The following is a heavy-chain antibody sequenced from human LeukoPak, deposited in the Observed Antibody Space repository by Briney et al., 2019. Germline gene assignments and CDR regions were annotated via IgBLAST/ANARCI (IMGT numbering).Heavy chain of an antibody. J-gene: IGHJ6*03. Sequence: SETLSLTCTVSGGSISSYYWSWIRQPPGKGLEWIGYIYYSGSTNYNPPLKSRVTISVDTSKNQFSLKLSSVTAADTAVYYCARNYYDSSGYSGIYYYYYMDVWGKGTTVTVSS. CDR2: IYYSGST. V-gene: IGHV4-59*01. CDR3: ARNYYDSSGYSGIYYYYYMDV. CDR1: GGSISSYY. D-gene: IGHD3-22*01.